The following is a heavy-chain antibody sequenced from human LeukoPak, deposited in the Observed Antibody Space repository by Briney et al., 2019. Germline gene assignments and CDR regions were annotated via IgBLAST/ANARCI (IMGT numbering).Heavy chain of an antibody. CDR3: ARDRRYYYDSSGYYYVPDAFDI. D-gene: IGHD3-22*01. J-gene: IGHJ3*02. CDR2: INPNSGGT. CDR1: GYTFTGYY. Sequence: ASVKVSCKASGYTFTGYYIHWVRQAPGQGLEWMGWINPNSGGTNYAQKFQGRVTMTRDTSISTAYMELSRLRSDDTAVYYCARDRRYYYDSSGYYYVPDAFDIWGQGTMVTVSS. V-gene: IGHV1-2*02.